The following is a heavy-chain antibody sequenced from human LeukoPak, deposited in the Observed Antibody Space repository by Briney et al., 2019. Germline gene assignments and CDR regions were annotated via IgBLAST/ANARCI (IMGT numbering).Heavy chain of an antibody. D-gene: IGHD3-22*01. V-gene: IGHV4-59*01. J-gene: IGHJ4*02. CDR1: GGSISSYY. CDR3: ARVLRDYYDSSGYYSL. Sequence: SETLSLTCTVSGGSISSYYWSWIRQPPGKGLGWIGYIYYSGSTNYNPSLKSRVTISVDTSKNQFSLKLSSVTAADTAVYYCARVLRDYYDSSGYYSLWGQGTLVTVSS. CDR2: IYYSGST.